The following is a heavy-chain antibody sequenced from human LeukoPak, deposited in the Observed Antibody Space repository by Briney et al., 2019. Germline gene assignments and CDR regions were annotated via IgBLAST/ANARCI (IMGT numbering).Heavy chain of an antibody. D-gene: IGHD3-22*01. V-gene: IGHV1-2*02. CDR1: GYTFTGYF. CDR3: ARDVGDSSGYYLWYFEL. CDR2: ISPNSGAA. J-gene: IGHJ2*01. Sequence: ASVKVSCKASGYTFTGYFMHWVRQAPGQGLEWMGWISPNSGAANYAQKFQGRVTMTRDTSVSTVYMELSGLTSDDTAVYYCARDVGDSSGYYLWYFELWGRGTLVTVSS.